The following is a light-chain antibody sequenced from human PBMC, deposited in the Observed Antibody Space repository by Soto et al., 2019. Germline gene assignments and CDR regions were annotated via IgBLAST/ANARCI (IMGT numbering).Light chain of an antibody. CDR3: QQANSFPYT. CDR2: AAS. Sequence: DIQMTQSPSSVSASVGDRVTITCRASQDISSWLAWYQQKPGKAPNPLIYAASSLQSGVPPRFSGSGSGTDFTLTISSLQPEDFATYYCQQANSFPYTFGQGTKLEIK. V-gene: IGKV1D-12*01. CDR1: QDISSW. J-gene: IGKJ2*01.